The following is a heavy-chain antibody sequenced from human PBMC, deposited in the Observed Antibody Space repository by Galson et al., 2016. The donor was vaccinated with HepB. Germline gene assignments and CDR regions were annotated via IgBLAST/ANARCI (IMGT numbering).Heavy chain of an antibody. V-gene: IGHV4-34*01. Sequence: ETLSLTCSVYGGSFSSYSWSWIRQPPGKGLEWFWEVSHTGNTNYNPSLESRPTMSIDTSKNQFSLRLSPVTAADTAVDYCAREDWYFDLWGRGTLVTVSS. CDR2: VSHTGNT. CDR3: AREDWYFDL. J-gene: IGHJ2*01. CDR1: GGSFSSYS.